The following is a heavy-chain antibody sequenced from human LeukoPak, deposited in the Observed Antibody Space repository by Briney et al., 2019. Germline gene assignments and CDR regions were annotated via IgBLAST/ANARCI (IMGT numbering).Heavy chain of an antibody. D-gene: IGHD2-21*02. V-gene: IGHV4-39*02. CDR3: ARDGNCDGDCWYALDI. CDR1: GGSINSSDYY. Sequence: SETLSLTCTVSGGSINSSDYYWGWIRRPPGKGLEWIGSIYQSGSMYASLKSRVTISVDTSKNQFSLKMSSVTAADTAVYYCARDGNCDGDCWYALDIWGQGKMVTVSS. CDR2: IYQSGSM. J-gene: IGHJ3*02.